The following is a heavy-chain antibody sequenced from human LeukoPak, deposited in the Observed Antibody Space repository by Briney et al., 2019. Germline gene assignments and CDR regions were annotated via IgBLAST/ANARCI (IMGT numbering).Heavy chain of an antibody. J-gene: IGHJ4*02. V-gene: IGHV1-69*04. Sequence: ASVKVSCKASGGTFSSYAISWVRQAPGQGLEWMGRIIPILGIANYAQKFQGRVTIIADKSTSTAYMELSSLRSEDTAVYYCARGERRGVIITSFDYWGQGTLVTVSS. CDR1: GGTFSSYA. CDR3: ARGERRGVIITSFDY. CDR2: IIPILGIA. D-gene: IGHD3-10*01.